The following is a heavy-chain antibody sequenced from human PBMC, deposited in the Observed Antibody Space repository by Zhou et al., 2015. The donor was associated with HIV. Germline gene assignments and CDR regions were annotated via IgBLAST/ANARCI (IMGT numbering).Heavy chain of an antibody. CDR3: ARATRQWLFPY. V-gene: IGHV3-53*01. CDR1: DFSVTRNY. J-gene: IGHJ4*02. Sequence: QLVESGGGFIQPGGSLRLSCAASDFSVTRNYMTWVRQAPGKGLEWVSVIDSGGTTYYADSVKGRFTISRDNSNNTVYLQMNSLRVDDTAVYYCARATRQWLFPYWGQGALVTVSS. D-gene: IGHD6-19*01. CDR2: IDSGGTT.